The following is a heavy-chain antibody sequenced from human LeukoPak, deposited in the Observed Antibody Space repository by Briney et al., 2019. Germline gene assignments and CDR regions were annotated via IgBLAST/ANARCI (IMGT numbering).Heavy chain of an antibody. CDR1: GYTFTGYY. V-gene: IGHV1-2*02. CDR2: INPNSGGT. J-gene: IGHJ3*02. D-gene: IGHD2-8*02. Sequence: GASVKVSCKASGYTFTGYYMHWVRQAPGQGLEWMGWINPNSGGTNYAQKFQGRVTMTRDTSISTAYMELSSLRSEDTAVYYCARDSRDSTGGAFDIWGQGTMVTVSS. CDR3: ARDSRDSTGGAFDI.